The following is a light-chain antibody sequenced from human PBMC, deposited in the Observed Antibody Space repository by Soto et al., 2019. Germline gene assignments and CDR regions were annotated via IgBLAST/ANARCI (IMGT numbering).Light chain of an antibody. Sequence: EIVLTQSPATLSLSPGERATLSCRASQSVSTYLAWYQQKPGQAPRLLIYDASNRATGIPARFSGSGSGTAFTLTISSLEPEDSAIYYCQQRSNWPGTFGQGTKVELK. J-gene: IGKJ1*01. CDR3: QQRSNWPGT. CDR2: DAS. CDR1: QSVSTY. V-gene: IGKV3-11*01.